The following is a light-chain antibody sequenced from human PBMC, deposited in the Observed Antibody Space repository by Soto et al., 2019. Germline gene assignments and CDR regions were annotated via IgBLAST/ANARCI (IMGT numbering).Light chain of an antibody. Sequence: QSALTQPASVSGSPGQSITISCTGTGSDVGGYKYVSWYQQLPGKAPKLMIYDVSYRPSGVSDRFSGSKSGNTASLIISGXXXXXXXDYYCSSYASSSPFVFGTGTKLTVL. J-gene: IGLJ1*01. CDR2: DVS. V-gene: IGLV2-14*01. CDR1: GSDVGGYKY. CDR3: SSYASSSPFV.